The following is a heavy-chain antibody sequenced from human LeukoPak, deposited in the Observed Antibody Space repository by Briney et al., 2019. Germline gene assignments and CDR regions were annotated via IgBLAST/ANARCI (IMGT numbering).Heavy chain of an antibody. CDR3: AKFGDSGSYFDY. CDR1: GFTFSSYA. Sequence: AGGSLRLSCAASGFTFSSYAMSWVRQAPGKGLEWVSAISGSGGSTYYADSVKGRFTISRDNSKNTLYLQMNSLRAEDTAVYYCAKFGDSGSYFDYWGQGTLVTVSS. CDR2: ISGSGGST. V-gene: IGHV3-23*01. D-gene: IGHD1-26*01. J-gene: IGHJ4*02.